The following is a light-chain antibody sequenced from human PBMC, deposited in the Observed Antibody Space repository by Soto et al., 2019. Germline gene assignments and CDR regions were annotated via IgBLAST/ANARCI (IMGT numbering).Light chain of an antibody. CDR2: AAS. CDR1: QSISSY. V-gene: IGKV1-39*01. Sequence: DIQMTQSPSSLSASVGDRVTITCRASQSISSYLNWYQQKPGKAPKLLIYAASSLQSGVPSRFSGSGSGTDFTLTISSLQPEDFATYYCQQCYITPYTFGQGTKLEIK. CDR3: QQCYITPYT. J-gene: IGKJ2*01.